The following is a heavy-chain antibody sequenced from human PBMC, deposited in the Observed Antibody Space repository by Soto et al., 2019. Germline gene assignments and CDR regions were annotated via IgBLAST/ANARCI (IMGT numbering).Heavy chain of an antibody. V-gene: IGHV4-34*01. J-gene: IGHJ4*02. D-gene: IGHD6-13*01. CDR2: INHSGST. CDR1: GGSFSGYY. CDR3: AKGMAY. Sequence: QVQLQQWGAGLLKPSETLSLTCAVYGGSFSGYYWSWIRQPPGKGLEWIGEINHSGSTNYNPSLKSLVTISVDTSKNQLSLKLSSVTAADTAVYYCAKGMAYWGQGTLVTVSS.